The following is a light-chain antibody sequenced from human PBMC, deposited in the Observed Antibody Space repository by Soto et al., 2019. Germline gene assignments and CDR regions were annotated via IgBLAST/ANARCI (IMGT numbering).Light chain of an antibody. CDR2: NVS. CDR3: SSFTRGVSHYV. J-gene: IGLJ1*01. Sequence: QSALTQPASVSGSPGQSITTSCTGTNSDVGGHNYVSWYQQSPGKAPKLIISNVSNRPSGVSNRFSGSKSGITASLTISGLQAEDEGDYYCSSFTRGVSHYVFGNGTKLTVL. CDR1: NSDVGGHNY. V-gene: IGLV2-14*01.